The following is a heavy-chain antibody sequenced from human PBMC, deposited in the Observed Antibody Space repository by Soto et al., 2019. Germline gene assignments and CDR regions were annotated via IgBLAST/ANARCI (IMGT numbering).Heavy chain of an antibody. CDR1: GGSINNYY. CDR3: ARARGGYFDY. V-gene: IGHV4-59*01. CDR2: IYYSGRT. J-gene: IGHJ4*02. Sequence: SETLSLTCTVSGGSINNYYWSWIRQPPGKGLEWIGYIYYSGRTSYNPSLKSRVTISVDTSKNQFSLKLSSVTAADTAVYYCARARGGYFDYWGQGTLVTVSS.